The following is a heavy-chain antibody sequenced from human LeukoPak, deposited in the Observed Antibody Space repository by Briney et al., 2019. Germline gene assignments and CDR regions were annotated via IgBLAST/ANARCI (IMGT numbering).Heavy chain of an antibody. V-gene: IGHV1-2*02. CDR3: ARAIAVAGIHGGRY. Sequence: ASVKVSCKASGYTFTVYYMHWVRQAPGQGLEWMGWINPNSGGTNYAQKFQGRVNMTRDTSISTAYMELSRLRSDDTAVYYCARAIAVAGIHGGRYWGQGTLVTVSS. D-gene: IGHD6-19*01. CDR1: GYTFTVYY. CDR2: INPNSGGT. J-gene: IGHJ4*02.